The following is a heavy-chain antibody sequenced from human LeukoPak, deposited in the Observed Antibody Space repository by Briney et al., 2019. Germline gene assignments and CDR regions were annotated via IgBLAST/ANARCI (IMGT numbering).Heavy chain of an antibody. Sequence: SETLSLTCAVHGGSFSGSYWSWTRQTPGKGLVWIGEINHTGSTNYNPSLKSRATISVDMSKNQFSLKVSSVTAADTAVYYCARTRYIAAAVMFDYWCQGSLVTVSS. J-gene: IGHJ4*02. CDR3: ARTRYIAAAVMFDY. D-gene: IGHD6-13*01. CDR1: GGSFSGSY. CDR2: INHTGST. V-gene: IGHV4-34*01.